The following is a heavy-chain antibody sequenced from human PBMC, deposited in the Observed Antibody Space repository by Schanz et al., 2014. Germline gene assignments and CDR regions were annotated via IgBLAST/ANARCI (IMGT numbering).Heavy chain of an antibody. CDR1: GYRFTSNG. J-gene: IGHJ6*02. CDR3: ASALTTWGGMDV. Sequence: QVQLVQSGAEVKKPGASVKVSCKASGYRFTSNGISWVRQAPGQGLEWMGWINSYNGNTNYAQKVQGRVTMTKDTSTSTAYMELSSLRSEDTAVYYCASALTTWGGMDVWGQGTTVTVSS. D-gene: IGHD4-4*01. CDR2: INSYNGNT. V-gene: IGHV1-18*04.